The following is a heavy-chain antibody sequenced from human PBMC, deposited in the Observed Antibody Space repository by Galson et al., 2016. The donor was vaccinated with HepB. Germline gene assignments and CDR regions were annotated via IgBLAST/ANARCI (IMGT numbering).Heavy chain of an antibody. CDR3: ARQAGSGISYDYFPY. J-gene: IGHJ4*02. V-gene: IGHV4-39*01. Sequence: LSLTCTVSGGSVTNSDYHWGWIRQPPGKGMEWIGIVHSGGSTHYNPSVKSRVTISVDTSKNQFSLKLSSVTAADTAVYYCARQAGSGISYDYFPYWGLGTLVTVSS. CDR1: GGSVTNSDYH. CDR2: VHSGGST. D-gene: IGHD3-10*01.